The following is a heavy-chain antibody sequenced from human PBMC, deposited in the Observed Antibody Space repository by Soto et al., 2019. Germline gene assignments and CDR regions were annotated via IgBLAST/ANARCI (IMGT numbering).Heavy chain of an antibody. V-gene: IGHV3-7*05. CDR1: GFTFSNYW. CDR2: LKQDGSEE. J-gene: IGHJ4*02. D-gene: IGHD3-10*01. CDR3: ARDAMRGGDFDY. Sequence: EVQLVESGGGLVQPGGSLRLSCAASGFTFSNYWLNWVRQAPGKGLEWVANLKQDGSEEYYVESVKGRFTIPRENAKASLYLQMNSLRAEDTAGYSCARDAMRGGDFDYWGQGTLVTVSS.